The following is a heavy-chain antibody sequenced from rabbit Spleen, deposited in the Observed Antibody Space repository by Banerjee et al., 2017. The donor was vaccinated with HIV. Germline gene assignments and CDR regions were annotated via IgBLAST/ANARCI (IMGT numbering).Heavy chain of an antibody. CDR2: IYAAKGST. CDR1: GIDFTKYY. Sequence: QERLVESGGGLVKPEGSLTLSCKASGIDFTKYYIIWVRQAPGKGLEWIGIIYAAKGSTDYASWVNGRFTISSDNAQSTVDLKMTSLTAADTATYFCARAIVPWLGLTRLDLWGPGTLVTVS. J-gene: IGHJ3*01. V-gene: IGHV1S47*01. CDR3: ARAIVPWLGLTRLDL. D-gene: IGHD4-1*01.